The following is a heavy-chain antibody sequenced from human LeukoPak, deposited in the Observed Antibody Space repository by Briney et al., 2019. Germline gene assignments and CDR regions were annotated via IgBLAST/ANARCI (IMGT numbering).Heavy chain of an antibody. CDR2: ISSSSSTI. J-gene: IGHJ4*02. Sequence: GGSLRLSCAASGFTFSSYSMNWVRQAPGNGLEWVSYISSSSSTIYYADSVKGRFTISRDNAKNSLYLQMNSLRAEDTAVYYCAREIGDYAFDYWGQGTLVTVSS. V-gene: IGHV3-48*01. D-gene: IGHD4-17*01. CDR3: AREIGDYAFDY. CDR1: GFTFSSYS.